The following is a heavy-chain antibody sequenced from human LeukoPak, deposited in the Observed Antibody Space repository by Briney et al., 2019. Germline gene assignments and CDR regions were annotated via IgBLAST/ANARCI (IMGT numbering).Heavy chain of an antibody. CDR2: LFYSGST. CDR1: GDSISSGTYY. D-gene: IGHD3-10*01. V-gene: IGHV4-39*01. CDR3: AGTPTRMNIVRGNLEY. Sequence: SETLSLTCTVSGDSISSGTYYWGWIRQPPGKGLGWIGSLFYSGSTYHNPSLKSRVTISVDTSKNQFSLKLSSVTAADTATYYCAGTPTRMNIVRGNLEYWGQGILVTVSS. J-gene: IGHJ4*02.